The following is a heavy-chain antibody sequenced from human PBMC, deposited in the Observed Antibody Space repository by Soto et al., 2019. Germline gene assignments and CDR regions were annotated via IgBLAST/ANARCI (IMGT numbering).Heavy chain of an antibody. J-gene: IGHJ6*02. Sequence: VKVSCKASGGTFSSYAISWVRQAPGQGLEWMGGIIPIFGTANYAQKFQGRVTITADESTSTAYMELSSLRSEDTAVYYCARADCSSTSCYAADYYYYGMDVWGQGTTVTVSS. CDR3: ARADCSSTSCYAADYYYYGMDV. CDR1: GGTFSSYA. V-gene: IGHV1-69*01. D-gene: IGHD2-2*01. CDR2: IIPIFGTA.